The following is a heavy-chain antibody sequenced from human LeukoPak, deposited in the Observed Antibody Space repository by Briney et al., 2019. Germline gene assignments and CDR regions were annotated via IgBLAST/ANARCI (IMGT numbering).Heavy chain of an antibody. CDR3: ARDIGYYDSSGYYPGVWY. Sequence: SETLSLTCTVSGGSISSSSYYWGWIRQPPGKGLEWIGSIYYSGSTYYNPSLKSRVTISVDTSKNQFSLKLSSVTAADTAVYYCARDIGYYDSSGYYPGVWYWGQGTLVTVSS. D-gene: IGHD3-22*01. CDR2: IYYSGST. CDR1: GGSISSSSYY. J-gene: IGHJ4*02. V-gene: IGHV4-39*07.